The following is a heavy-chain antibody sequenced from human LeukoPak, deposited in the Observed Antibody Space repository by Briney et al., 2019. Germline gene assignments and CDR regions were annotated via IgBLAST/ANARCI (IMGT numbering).Heavy chain of an antibody. D-gene: IGHD2-15*01. CDR2: IIPIFGTA. V-gene: IGHV1-69*05. J-gene: IGHJ3*02. CDR1: GGTFSSYA. Sequence: SVKVSCKASGGTFSSYAISWVRQAPGQGLEWMGRIIPIFGTANYAQKFQGRVTITTDESTSTAYMELGSLRSEDTAVYYCALRPGGGSDAFDIWGQGTMVTVSS. CDR3: ALRPGGGSDAFDI.